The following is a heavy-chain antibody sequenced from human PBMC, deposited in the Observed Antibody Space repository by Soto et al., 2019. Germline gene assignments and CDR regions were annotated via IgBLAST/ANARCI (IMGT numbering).Heavy chain of an antibody. Sequence: QVQLVESGGGVVQPGRSLRLSCAGSGFTFSAYGMDWVRQAPGKGLEWVAVISYDGSNKYYADSVKGRFTISRDNSKNTLYLQMNSLRAEDTVVYYCAKDRMGAGARGYFDYWGQGTLVTVSS. CDR3: AKDRMGAGARGYFDY. V-gene: IGHV3-30*18. J-gene: IGHJ4*02. CDR2: ISYDGSNK. D-gene: IGHD3-10*01. CDR1: GFTFSAYG.